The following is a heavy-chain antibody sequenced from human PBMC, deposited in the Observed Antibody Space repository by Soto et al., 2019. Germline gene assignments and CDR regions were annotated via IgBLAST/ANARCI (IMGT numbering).Heavy chain of an antibody. D-gene: IGHD2-15*01. V-gene: IGHV1-69*06. CDR3: ARDSYCSGGSCNDGPVDS. CDR2: IIPLVGTT. Sequence: QVQMVQSGAEVKKPGSSVKVSCMASGDTFSSHAISWVRQAPGQGLTWMGGIIPLVGTTSYAQNFQGRGPITAAKSTGTAYMDLTSLRSEDTGVYYCARDSYCSGGSCNDGPVDSWGQGTLVTVSS. J-gene: IGHJ5*01. CDR1: GDTFSSHA.